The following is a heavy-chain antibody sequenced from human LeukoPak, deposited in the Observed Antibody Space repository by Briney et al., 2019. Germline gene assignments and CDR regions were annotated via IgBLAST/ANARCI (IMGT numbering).Heavy chain of an antibody. CDR1: GFTFSSYA. V-gene: IGHV3-30-3*01. CDR2: ISCDGSNK. D-gene: IGHD2-2*01. CDR3: ARGLGVPAAIFSDFGY. Sequence: GGSLRLSCAASGFTFSSYAIHWVRQAPGKGLEWVAVISCDGSNKYYADSVKGRFTISRDNSKNTLYLQMNSLRAEDTAVYYCARGLGVPAAIFSDFGYWGQGTLVTVSS. J-gene: IGHJ4*02.